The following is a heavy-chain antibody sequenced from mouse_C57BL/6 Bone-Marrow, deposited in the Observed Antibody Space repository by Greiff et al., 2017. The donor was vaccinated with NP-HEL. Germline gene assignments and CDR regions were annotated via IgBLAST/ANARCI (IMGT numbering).Heavy chain of an antibody. J-gene: IGHJ3*01. V-gene: IGHV1-81*01. CDR3: ARSEFISY. Sequence: VKLMESGAELARPGASVKLSCKASGYTFTSYGISWVKQRTGQGLEWIGEIYPRSGNTYYNEKFKGKATLTADKSSSTAYMELRSLTSEDSAVYFCARSEFISYWGQGTLVTVSA. CDR2: IYPRSGNT. CDR1: GYTFTSYG. D-gene: IGHD1-1*01.